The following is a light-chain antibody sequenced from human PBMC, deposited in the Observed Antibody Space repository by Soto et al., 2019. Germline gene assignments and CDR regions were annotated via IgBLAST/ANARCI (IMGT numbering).Light chain of an antibody. Sequence: QSALTQPASVSGSPGQSITISCTGTSSDVGRTYYVSWYQHHPGKAPKLIIFDVTNRPSGVSSRFSGSKSGSTASLVISGLQPDDEGDYYCSSYSSAKGLYVFGSGTKLNVL. CDR3: SSYSSAKGLYV. CDR2: DVT. J-gene: IGLJ1*01. CDR1: SSDVGRTYY. V-gene: IGLV2-14*03.